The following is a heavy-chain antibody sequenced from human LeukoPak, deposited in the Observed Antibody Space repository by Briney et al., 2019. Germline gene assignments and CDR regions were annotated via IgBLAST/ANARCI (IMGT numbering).Heavy chain of an antibody. J-gene: IGHJ4*02. CDR2: IDSNSGDT. CDR3: ARNYYDVVTGYSIDY. CDR1: GYTFTDYY. Sequence: ASVKVSCKASGYTFTDYYIHWVRQAPGQGLEWMGWIDSNSGDTNYAQKFQGRVTMTRDTSISTAYMELSRLRSDDTAVYYCARNYYDVVTGYSIDYWGQGTLVTVSS. V-gene: IGHV1-2*02. D-gene: IGHD3-9*01.